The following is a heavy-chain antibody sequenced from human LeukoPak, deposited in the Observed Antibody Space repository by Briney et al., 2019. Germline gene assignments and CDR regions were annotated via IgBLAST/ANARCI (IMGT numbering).Heavy chain of an antibody. Sequence: SETLSLTCTVSGGSISSGPYYWGWIRQPPGKGLEWIGNIYYGENTYYNPSLKSRVTISIDTSKYQFYLKLSSLTAADTAVYYCARRDDSSGYHKIFDYWGQGTLVTVSS. V-gene: IGHV4-39*01. D-gene: IGHD3-22*01. J-gene: IGHJ4*02. CDR3: ARRDDSSGYHKIFDY. CDR1: GGSISSGPYY. CDR2: IYYGENT.